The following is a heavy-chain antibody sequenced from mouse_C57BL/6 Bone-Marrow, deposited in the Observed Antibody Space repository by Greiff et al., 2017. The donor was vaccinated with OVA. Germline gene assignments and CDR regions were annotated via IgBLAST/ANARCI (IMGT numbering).Heavy chain of an antibody. D-gene: IGHD2-4*01. Sequence: VHVKQSGAELVRPGASVKLSCTASGFNIKDDYMHWVKQRPEQGLEWIGWIDPENGDTEYASKFQGKATITADTSSNTAYLQLSSLTSEDTAVYYCTTDDYDGVDYWGQGTSVTVSS. V-gene: IGHV14-4*01. J-gene: IGHJ4*01. CDR1: GFNIKDDY. CDR2: IDPENGDT. CDR3: TTDDYDGVDY.